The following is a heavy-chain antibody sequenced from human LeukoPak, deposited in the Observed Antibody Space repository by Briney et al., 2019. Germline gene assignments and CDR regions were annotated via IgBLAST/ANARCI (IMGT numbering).Heavy chain of an antibody. Sequence: SGTLSLTCAVSGGSISSNNWWSWVRQPPGKGLEWIGEMYHSGNINYNPSLKSRATISVDKSKNQFTLELTFVTAADTAVYYCARDVGARLPGYWGQGILVTVSS. CDR3: ARDVGARLPGY. D-gene: IGHD6-6*01. J-gene: IGHJ4*02. CDR2: MYHSGNI. CDR1: GGSISSNNW. V-gene: IGHV4-4*02.